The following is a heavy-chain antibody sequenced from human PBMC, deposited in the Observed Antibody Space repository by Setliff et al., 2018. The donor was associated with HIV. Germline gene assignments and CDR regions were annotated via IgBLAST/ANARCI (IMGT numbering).Heavy chain of an antibody. CDR2: IIPIFNTA. Sequence: VSCKASGGTFSLYAINWVRQAPGQGLEWMGGIIPIFNTANYAQKFQGRVTITADESTSTAYMELSSLRSEDTAVYYCARGGVYYYDSSGWSMDYWGQGTLVTVSS. CDR3: ARGGVYYYDSSGWSMDY. CDR1: GGTFSLYA. J-gene: IGHJ4*02. V-gene: IGHV1-69*01. D-gene: IGHD3-22*01.